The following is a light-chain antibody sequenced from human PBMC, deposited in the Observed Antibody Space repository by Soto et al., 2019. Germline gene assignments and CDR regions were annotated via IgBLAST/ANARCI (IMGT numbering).Light chain of an antibody. V-gene: IGKV3-11*01. Sequence: EIVLTQSPGTLSLSPGERATLSCRASQSVSTYLGWYQQKPGQAPRLLIYDASTRATGISARFSGSGSGTDFTLTISSLEPEDFAVYYCQHRSTWPVTCGQGTKVEIK. CDR3: QHRSTWPVT. CDR1: QSVSTY. CDR2: DAS. J-gene: IGKJ1*01.